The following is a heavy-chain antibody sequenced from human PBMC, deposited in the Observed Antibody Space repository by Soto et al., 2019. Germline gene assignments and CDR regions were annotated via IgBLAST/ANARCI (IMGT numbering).Heavy chain of an antibody. Sequence: SKRLSSTASGFKFEDYAMHWVRQAPGKGLEWVSGISWNSGSIGYADSVKGRFTISRDNAKNSLYLQMNSLRAEDTALYYCAKDLAYSNARGYMDVWGKGTTVTVSS. CDR3: AKDLAYSNARGYMDV. CDR2: ISWNSGSI. D-gene: IGHD4-4*01. CDR1: GFKFEDYA. V-gene: IGHV3-9*01. J-gene: IGHJ6*03.